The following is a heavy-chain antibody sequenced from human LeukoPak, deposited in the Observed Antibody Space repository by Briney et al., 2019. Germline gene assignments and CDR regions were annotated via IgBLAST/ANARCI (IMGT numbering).Heavy chain of an antibody. D-gene: IGHD2-15*01. Sequence: ASVKVSCKASGYTFTSYGISWVRPAPGQGREGMGWIIAYNGNTNYAQKLQGRVTMTTDTSTSTAYMELRSLRSDDTAVYYCARDRTIGYCSGGSCYFDYWGQGTLVTVSS. J-gene: IGHJ4*02. CDR2: IIAYNGNT. CDR3: ARDRTIGYCSGGSCYFDY. CDR1: GYTFTSYG. V-gene: IGHV1-18*01.